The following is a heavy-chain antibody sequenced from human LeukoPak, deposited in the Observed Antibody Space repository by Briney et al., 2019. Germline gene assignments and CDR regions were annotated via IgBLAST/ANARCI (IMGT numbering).Heavy chain of an antibody. CDR3: ARTLRGPDKRYFDY. D-gene: IGHD4-17*01. Sequence: GRSLRLSCAASGFTFSSYSMNWVRQAPGKGLEWVSSISSSSSYIYYADSVKGRFTISRDNATNSLYLQMNSLRAEDTAVYYCARTLRGPDKRYFDYWGQGTLVTVSS. CDR2: ISSSSSYI. J-gene: IGHJ4*02. V-gene: IGHV3-21*01. CDR1: GFTFSSYS.